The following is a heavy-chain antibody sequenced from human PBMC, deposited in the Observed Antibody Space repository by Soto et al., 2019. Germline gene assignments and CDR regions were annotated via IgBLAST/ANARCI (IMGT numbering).Heavy chain of an antibody. CDR2: IYYSGST. V-gene: IGHV4-31*03. CDR1: GGSISSGGYY. Sequence: SETLSLTCTVSGGSISSGGYYWSWIRQHPGKGLEWIGYIYYSGSTYYNPSLKSRVTISVDTSKNQFSLKLSSVTAADTAVYYCARYRTDYYDSSGYYNDYIFDYWGQRTLVTVSS. CDR3: ARYRTDYYDSSGYYNDYIFDY. J-gene: IGHJ4*02. D-gene: IGHD3-22*01.